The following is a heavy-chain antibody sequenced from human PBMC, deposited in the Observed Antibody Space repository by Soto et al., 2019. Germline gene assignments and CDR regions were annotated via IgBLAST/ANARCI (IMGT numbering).Heavy chain of an antibody. V-gene: IGHV1-8*01. Sequence: ASVKVSCKASGYTFTSYDINWVRQATGQGLEWMGWMNPNSGNTGYAQKFQGRVTMTRNTSISTAYMELSSLRSEDTAVYYCARGPVSLRFLEWFPDAFDIWGQGTMVTVSS. CDR3: ARGPVSLRFLEWFPDAFDI. CDR1: GYTFTSYD. CDR2: MNPNSGNT. J-gene: IGHJ3*02. D-gene: IGHD3-3*01.